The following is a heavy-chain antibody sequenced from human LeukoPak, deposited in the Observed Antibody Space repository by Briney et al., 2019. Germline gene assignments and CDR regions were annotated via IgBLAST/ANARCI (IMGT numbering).Heavy chain of an antibody. J-gene: IGHJ3*02. V-gene: IGHV4-4*02. CDR1: GGSISSSNW. CDR2: IYYSGST. CDR3: ARHTVVTPDDAFDI. D-gene: IGHD4-23*01. Sequence: SGTLSLTCAVSGGSISSSNWWSWVRQPPGKGLEWIGYIYYSGSTNYNPSLKSRVTISVDTSKNQFSLKLSSVTAADTAVYYCARHTVVTPDDAFDIWGQGTMVTVSS.